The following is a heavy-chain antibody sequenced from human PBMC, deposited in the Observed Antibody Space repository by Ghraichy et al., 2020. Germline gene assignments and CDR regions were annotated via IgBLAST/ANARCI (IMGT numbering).Heavy chain of an antibody. V-gene: IGHV4-4*07. CDR3: ARDQIPCTNTNCYYWNFAL. D-gene: IGHD2-2*01. CDR1: GGSIYGTTYY. J-gene: IGHJ2*01. Sequence: SETLSLTCTVSGGSIYGTTYYWSWIRQPAGKGLEWIGRISSSGSTDYNPSLKSRVTLSVDTSKNQFSLNLNSVTAADTAVYYCARDQIPCTNTNCYYWNFALWGRGTLVTVSS. CDR2: ISSSGST.